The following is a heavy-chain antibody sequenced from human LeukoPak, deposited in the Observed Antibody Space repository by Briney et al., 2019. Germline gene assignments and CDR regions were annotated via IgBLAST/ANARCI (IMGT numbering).Heavy chain of an antibody. CDR2: IYSGGST. V-gene: IGHV3-53*01. CDR1: GFTVSSNY. Sequence: GGSLRLSCAASGFTVSSNYMSWVRQAPGKGLEWVSVIYSGGSTYYADSVKGRFTISRDNSKNTLYLQMNSLRAEDTAVYYCAAKYYYGSGSYPTGWGQGTLVTVSS. CDR3: AAKYYYGSGSYPTG. J-gene: IGHJ4*02. D-gene: IGHD3-10*01.